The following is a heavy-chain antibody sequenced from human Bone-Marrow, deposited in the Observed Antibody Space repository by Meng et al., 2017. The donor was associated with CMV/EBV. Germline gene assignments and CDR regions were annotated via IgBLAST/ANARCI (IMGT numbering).Heavy chain of an antibody. CDR3: ARIAAYYYDSSGYGEAFDI. D-gene: IGHD3-22*01. J-gene: IGHJ3*02. V-gene: IGHV4-34*01. CDR2: INHSGST. CDR1: GGSFSGYY. Sequence: GSLRLSCAVYGGSFSGYYWSWIRQPPGKGLEWIGEINHSGSTNYNPSPKSRVTISVDTSKNQFSLKLSSVTAADTAVYYCARIAAYYYDSSGYGEAFDIWGQGTMVTVSS.